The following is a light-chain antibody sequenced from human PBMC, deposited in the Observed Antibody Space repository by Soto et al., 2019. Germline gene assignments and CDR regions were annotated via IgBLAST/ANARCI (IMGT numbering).Light chain of an antibody. Sequence: DIVMTQSPDSLAVSLGERATINCKSSQSVLYSSNNKNYLAWYQQKPGQPPKLLIDWASTRESGVPDRFSGSGAGTDLTLTISSLQAEDGAVYCCQQYYISPFTFGPGTKVDVK. V-gene: IGKV4-1*01. CDR1: QSVLYSSNNKNY. CDR2: WAS. CDR3: QQYYISPFT. J-gene: IGKJ3*01.